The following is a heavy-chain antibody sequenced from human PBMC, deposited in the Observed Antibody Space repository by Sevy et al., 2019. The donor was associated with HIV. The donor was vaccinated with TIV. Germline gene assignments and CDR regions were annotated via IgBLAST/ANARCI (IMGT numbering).Heavy chain of an antibody. CDR2: ISKDGNNK. D-gene: IGHD3-22*01. V-gene: IGHV3-30*04. CDR1: GFNFSPYA. CDR3: AKEGYYYDSHSADWFDP. Sequence: GGSLRFSCAASGFNFSPYAIHWVRQAPGKGLEWVAVISKDGNNKEYADSVKGRFTISRDNSKNTLYLQMNSLRAEDTAVYYCAKEGYYYDSHSADWFDPWGQGTLVTVSS. J-gene: IGHJ5*02.